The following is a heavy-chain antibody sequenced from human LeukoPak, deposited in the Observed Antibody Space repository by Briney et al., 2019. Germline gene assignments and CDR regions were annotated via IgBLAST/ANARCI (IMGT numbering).Heavy chain of an antibody. J-gene: IGHJ6*02. V-gene: IGHV3-7*03. CDR3: ARGGGLDV. CDR1: GLTFSIYW. CDR2: INHNGNVN. D-gene: IGHD3-16*01. Sequence: PGGSLRPSFAASGLTFSIYWMNWAPQAPGKGLEWVASINHNGNVNYYVDSVKGRFTISRDNAKNSLYLQMSNLRAEDTAVYFCARGGGLDVWGQGATVTVSS.